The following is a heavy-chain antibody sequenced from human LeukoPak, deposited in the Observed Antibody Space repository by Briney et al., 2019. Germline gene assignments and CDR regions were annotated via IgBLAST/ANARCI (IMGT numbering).Heavy chain of an antibody. D-gene: IGHD6-19*01. Sequence: PSETLSLTCTVSGGSISSSSYSWGWIRQPPGKRLGWFGTIYYTGSTYYNPSLKSRVTISVETSKNQYPLNLSSVPAADTAVYYCARHLLVSSGRRHYFDDWGQGTLVTVSS. CDR1: GGSISSSSYS. J-gene: IGHJ4*02. CDR3: ARHLLVSSGRRHYFDD. CDR2: IYYTGST. V-gene: IGHV4-39*01.